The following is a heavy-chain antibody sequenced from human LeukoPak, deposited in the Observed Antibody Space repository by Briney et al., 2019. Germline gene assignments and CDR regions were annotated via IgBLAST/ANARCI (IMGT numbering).Heavy chain of an antibody. CDR1: GFTFSGYW. CDR2: INSDGSST. CDR3: ARPSGSYYYDAFDI. J-gene: IGHJ3*02. V-gene: IGHV3-74*01. Sequence: WGSLRLSCAASGFTFSGYWIHWVRQAPGKRLVWVSRINSDGSSTSYADSVKGRFTISRDNAKKTLYLQMNSLRAEDTAVYYCARPSGSYYYDAFDIWGQGTMVTVSS. D-gene: IGHD3-10*01.